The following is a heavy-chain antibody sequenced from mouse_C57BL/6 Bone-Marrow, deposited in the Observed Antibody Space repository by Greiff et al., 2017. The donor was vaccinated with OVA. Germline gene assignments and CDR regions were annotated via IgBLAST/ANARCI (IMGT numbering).Heavy chain of an antibody. V-gene: IGHV1-69*01. CDR2: IDPSDSYT. CDR1: GYTFTSYW. D-gene: IGHD2-1*01. J-gene: IGHJ2*01. CDR3: ARGIYYGNY. Sequence: VQLQQPGAELVMPGASVKLSCKASGYTFTSYWMHWVKQRPGQGLELIGEIDPSDSYTNYNQKFKGKSTLTVDKSSRHAYMQLSSLTSEDSAVYYCARGIYYGNYWGQGTTLTVSS.